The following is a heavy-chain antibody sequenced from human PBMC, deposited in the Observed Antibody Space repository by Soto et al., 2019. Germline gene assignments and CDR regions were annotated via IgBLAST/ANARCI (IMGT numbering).Heavy chain of an antibody. Sequence: GGSLRLSCAASGFTFSNAWMSWVRQAPGKGLEWVGRIKSKTDGGTTDYAAPVKGRFTISRDDSKNTLYLQMNSLKTEDTAVYYCTTFPNWNYDVPRSVYYYYYYMDVWGKGTTVTVSS. CDR3: TTFPNWNYDVPRSVYYYYYYMDV. CDR2: IKSKTDGGTT. D-gene: IGHD1-7*01. J-gene: IGHJ6*03. V-gene: IGHV3-15*01. CDR1: GFTFSNAW.